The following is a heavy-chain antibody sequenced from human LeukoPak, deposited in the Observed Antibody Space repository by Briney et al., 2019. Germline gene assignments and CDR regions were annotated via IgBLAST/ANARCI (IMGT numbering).Heavy chain of an antibody. CDR1: VYSFTSYY. CDR2: INTSGGNT. Sequence: ASVKVSCKASVYSFTSYYIHCVRQAPGQGLECMGRINTSGGNTRYAQKLERRVIMRRDTYKRTVNMELSSLSSEDTVVYYCARDSQLHGWFDPWGQGTLVTVSS. D-gene: IGHD2-2*01. V-gene: IGHV1-46*04. CDR3: ARDSQLHGWFDP. J-gene: IGHJ5*02.